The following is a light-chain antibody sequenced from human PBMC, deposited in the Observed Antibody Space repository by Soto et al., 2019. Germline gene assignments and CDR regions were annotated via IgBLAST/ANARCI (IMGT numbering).Light chain of an antibody. Sequence: EIVLTQSPGTLSLSPGERATLSCRASQSVSSSYLAWYQQKPGQTPRLLMYVASSRATGIPDRFSGSGSGTDFTLTISRLEPEDFAVYYCQQYGSSPWTFGQGTKVEIK. J-gene: IGKJ1*01. CDR2: VAS. CDR3: QQYGSSPWT. V-gene: IGKV3-20*01. CDR1: QSVSSSY.